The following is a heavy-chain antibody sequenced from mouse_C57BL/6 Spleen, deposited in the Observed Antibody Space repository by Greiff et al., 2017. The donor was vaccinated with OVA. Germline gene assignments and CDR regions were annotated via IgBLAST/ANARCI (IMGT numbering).Heavy chain of an antibody. Sequence: QVQLQQPGAELVKPGASVKLSCKASGYTFTSYWMHWVKQRPGQGLEWIGMIHPNSGSTNYNEKFKSKATLTVDKSSSTAYMQLSSLTSEDSAVYYCARFWDYDAWFAYWGQGTLVTVSA. J-gene: IGHJ3*01. CDR1: GYTFTSYW. D-gene: IGHD2-4*01. CDR3: ARFWDYDAWFAY. CDR2: IHPNSGST. V-gene: IGHV1-64*01.